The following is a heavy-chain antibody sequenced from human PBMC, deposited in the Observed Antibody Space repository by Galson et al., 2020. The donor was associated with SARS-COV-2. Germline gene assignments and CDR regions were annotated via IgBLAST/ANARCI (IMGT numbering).Heavy chain of an antibody. V-gene: IGHV4-39*01. CDR2: IYYSGST. CDR1: GGSISSSSYY. CDR3: ARRATTVTHLDY. D-gene: IGHD4-17*01. Sequence: ASETLSLTCTVSGGSISSSSYYWGWIRQPPGKGLEWIGSIYYSGSTYYNPSLKSRVTISVDTSKNQFSLKLSSVTAADTAVYYCARRATTVTHLDYWGQGTLVTVSS. J-gene: IGHJ4*02.